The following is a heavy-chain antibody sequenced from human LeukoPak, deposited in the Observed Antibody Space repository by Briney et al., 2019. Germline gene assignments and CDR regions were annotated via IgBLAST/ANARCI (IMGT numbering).Heavy chain of an antibody. D-gene: IGHD4-17*01. V-gene: IGHV3-21*01. J-gene: IGHJ6*02. CDR2: ISSSSSYI. CDR3: AREDYGGYLSKNYGMDV. CDR1: GFTFSSYS. Sequence: GGSLRLSCAASGFTFSSYSMNWVRQAPGKGLEWVSSISSSSSYIYYADSVKGRFTISRDNAKNSLYLQMNSLRAEDTAVYYCAREDYGGYLSKNYGMDVWGQGTTVTVSS.